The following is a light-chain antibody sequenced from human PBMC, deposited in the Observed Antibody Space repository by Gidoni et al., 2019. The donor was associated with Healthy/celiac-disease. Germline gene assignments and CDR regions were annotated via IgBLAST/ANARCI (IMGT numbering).Light chain of an antibody. V-gene: IGKV3-20*01. CDR2: GAY. CDR1: QSVSSSY. Sequence: DSVLTQSPGTLSLSPGERPTLSCSASQSVSSSYLAWYQQKPGQAPRLLIYGAYSRATGIPDRCSGSGSGTDFTLTISRLEPEDFAVYYCQQYGSSRVTFGGGTKVEIK. J-gene: IGKJ4*02. CDR3: QQYGSSRVT.